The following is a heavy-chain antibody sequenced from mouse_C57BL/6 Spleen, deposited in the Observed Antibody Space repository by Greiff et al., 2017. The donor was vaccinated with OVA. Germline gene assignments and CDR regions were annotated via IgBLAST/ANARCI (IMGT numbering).Heavy chain of an antibody. Sequence: EVQGVESGGDLVKPGGSLKLSCAASGFTFSSYGMSWVRQTPDKRLEWVATISSGGSYTYYPDSVKGRFTISRDNAKNTLYLQMSSLKSEDTAMYYCARRGDGYYAGFAYWGQGTLVTVSA. CDR1: GFTFSSYG. CDR3: ARRGDGYYAGFAY. V-gene: IGHV5-6*01. J-gene: IGHJ3*01. D-gene: IGHD2-3*01. CDR2: ISSGGSYT.